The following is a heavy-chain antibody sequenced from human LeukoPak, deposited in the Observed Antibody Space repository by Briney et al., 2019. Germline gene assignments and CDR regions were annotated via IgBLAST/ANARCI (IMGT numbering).Heavy chain of an antibody. Sequence: GGSLRLSCAASGFIFSSYSMSWVRQAPGKGLEWVSSISSSSSYIYYADSVRGRFTISRDNAKNSLYLQMNSLRAEDTAVYYCTRLGMVRGAPVDYWGQGTLVTVSS. D-gene: IGHD3-10*01. CDR2: ISSSSSYI. V-gene: IGHV3-21*01. CDR1: GFIFSSYS. CDR3: TRLGMVRGAPVDY. J-gene: IGHJ4*02.